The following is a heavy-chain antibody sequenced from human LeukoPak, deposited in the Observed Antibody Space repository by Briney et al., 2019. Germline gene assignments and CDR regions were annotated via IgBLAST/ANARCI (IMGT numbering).Heavy chain of an antibody. D-gene: IGHD2-15*01. Sequence: AESLKISCKASGYSFATYCNAWVRQMPGKNLEWMGFIYPRGSSTLYSPSFQGQVTMSVDKSINTAYLQWSSLKASDTAIYYCARPLSGGYTRGFDYWGQGTLVSVSS. CDR3: ARPLSGGYTRGFDY. J-gene: IGHJ4*02. CDR2: IYPRGSST. V-gene: IGHV5-51*01. CDR1: GYSFATYC.